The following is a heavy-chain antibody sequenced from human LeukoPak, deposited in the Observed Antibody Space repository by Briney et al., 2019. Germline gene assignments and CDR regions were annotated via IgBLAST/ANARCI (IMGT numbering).Heavy chain of an antibody. D-gene: IGHD3-10*01. J-gene: IGHJ4*02. V-gene: IGHV4-34*01. CDR3: ARSRLLWFRELLDY. CDR1: GGSFSGYY. CDR2: INHSGST. Sequence: SETLSLTRAVYGGSFSGYYWSWIRQPPGKGLEWIGEINHSGSTNYNPSLKSRVTISVDTSKNQFSLKLSSVTAADTAVYYCARSRLLWFRELLDYWGQGTLVTVSS.